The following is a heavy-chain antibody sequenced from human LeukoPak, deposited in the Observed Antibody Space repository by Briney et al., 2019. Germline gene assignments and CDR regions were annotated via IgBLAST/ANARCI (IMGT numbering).Heavy chain of an antibody. CDR3: ARGSRDGYTNYFDY. CDR2: INHSGST. J-gene: IGHJ4*02. Sequence: SETLSLTCAVYGGSFSGYYWSWIRQPPGKGLEWIGEINHSGSTNYNPSLKSRVTISVDTSKNQFSLKLSSVTAADTAVYYCARGSRDGYTNYFDYWGQGTLVTVSS. V-gene: IGHV4-34*01. CDR1: GGSFSGYY. D-gene: IGHD5-24*01.